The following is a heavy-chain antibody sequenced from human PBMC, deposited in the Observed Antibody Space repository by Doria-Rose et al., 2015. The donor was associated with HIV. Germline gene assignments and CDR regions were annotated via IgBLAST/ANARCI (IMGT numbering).Heavy chain of an antibody. Sequence: QESGPVLVKPTETLTLTCTVSGVSLNSPGMGVSWIRQPPGKALEWLANMFSDDERSYKTSLKSRLTISRGTSKRQVVLTMTDMDPVDTATYYCARIKSSRWYHKYYFDFWGQGTLVIVSA. CDR2: MFSDDER. CDR1: GVSLNSPGMG. J-gene: IGHJ4*02. V-gene: IGHV2-26*01. D-gene: IGHD6-13*01. CDR3: ARIKSSRWYHKYYFDF.